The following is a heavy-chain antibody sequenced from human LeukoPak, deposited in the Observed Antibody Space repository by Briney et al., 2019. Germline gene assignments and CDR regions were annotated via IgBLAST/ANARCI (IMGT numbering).Heavy chain of an antibody. Sequence: SETLSLTCTVSGGSIRSNSCYCGWIRQPPGKGLEWIGSIYFSGNTYYNPSLKSRVTISVDTSKNQFSLKLSSVTAADTAVYYCATGSSRYYYYMDVWGKGTTVTVSS. CDR3: ATGSSRYYYYMDV. CDR1: GGSIRSNSCY. D-gene: IGHD3-10*01. V-gene: IGHV4-39*01. CDR2: IYFSGNT. J-gene: IGHJ6*03.